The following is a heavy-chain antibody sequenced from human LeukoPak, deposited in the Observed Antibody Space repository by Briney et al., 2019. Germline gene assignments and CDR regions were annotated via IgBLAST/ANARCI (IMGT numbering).Heavy chain of an antibody. CDR2: INPNSGGT. D-gene: IGHD1-26*01. J-gene: IGHJ3*02. Sequence: GASVKVSCKASGYTFTSYGISWVRQAPGQGLEWMGWINPNSGGTNYAQKFQGRVTMTRDTSISTAYMELSRLRSDDTAVYYCARARWEPLTVDAFDIWGQGTMVTVSS. CDR1: GYTFTSYG. V-gene: IGHV1-2*02. CDR3: ARARWEPLTVDAFDI.